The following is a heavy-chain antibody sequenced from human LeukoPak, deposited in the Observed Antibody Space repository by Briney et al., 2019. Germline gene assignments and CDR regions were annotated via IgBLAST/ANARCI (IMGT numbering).Heavy chain of an antibody. CDR3: ARVLPYYYDSTGGPPFDY. D-gene: IGHD3-22*01. CDR1: GYTFTGYY. CDR2: LNPNSGGT. Sequence: ASVKVSCKASGYTFTGYYMHWVRQAPGQGLEWMGWLNPNSGGTNYAQKFQGRVTMTRDTSISTAYMELSRLRSDDTAVYYCARVLPYYYDSTGGPPFDYWGQGTLVTVSS. V-gene: IGHV1-2*02. J-gene: IGHJ4*02.